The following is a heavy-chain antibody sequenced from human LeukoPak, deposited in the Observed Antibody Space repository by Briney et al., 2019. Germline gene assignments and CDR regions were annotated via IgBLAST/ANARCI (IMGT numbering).Heavy chain of an antibody. CDR3: ARVAAGTSVRGYFDL. J-gene: IGHJ2*01. CDR1: GGSISSGSYY. V-gene: IGHV4-61*02. Sequence: PSETLSLTCTVSGGSISSGSYYWSWIRQPAGKGLEWIGRIYTSGSTNYNPSLKSRVTISVDTSKNQFSLKLSSVTAADTAVYYCARVAAGTSVRGYFDLWGRGTLVTVSS. D-gene: IGHD6-13*01. CDR2: IYTSGST.